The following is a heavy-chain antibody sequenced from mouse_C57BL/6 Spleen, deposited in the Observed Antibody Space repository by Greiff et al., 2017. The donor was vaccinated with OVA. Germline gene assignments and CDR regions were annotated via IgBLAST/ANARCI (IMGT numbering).Heavy chain of an antibody. J-gene: IGHJ2*01. V-gene: IGHV1-82*01. D-gene: IGHD4-1*01. CDR2: IYPGDGDT. CDR1: GYAFSSSW. CDR3: ARGGDLGRDY. Sequence: VQLQQSGPELVKPGASVKISCKASGYAFSSSWMNWVKQRPGKGLEWIGRIYPGDGDTNYNGKFKGKATLTADKSSSTAYMQLSSLTSEDSAVYFCARGGDLGRDYWGQGTTLTVSS.